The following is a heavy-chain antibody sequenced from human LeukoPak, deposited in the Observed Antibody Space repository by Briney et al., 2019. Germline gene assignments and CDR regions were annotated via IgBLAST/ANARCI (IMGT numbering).Heavy chain of an antibody. V-gene: IGHV4-38-2*01. CDR3: ARRGYDFWSGYDRDWFDP. CDR2: IYHSGST. D-gene: IGHD3-3*01. CDR1: GYSISSGYY. J-gene: IGHJ5*02. Sequence: SETLSLTCAVSGYSISSGYYWGWIRQPPGKGLEWIGSIYHSGSTYYNPSLKSRVTISVDTSKNQFSLELSSVTAADTAVYYCARRGYDFWSGYDRDWFDPWGQGTLVTVSS.